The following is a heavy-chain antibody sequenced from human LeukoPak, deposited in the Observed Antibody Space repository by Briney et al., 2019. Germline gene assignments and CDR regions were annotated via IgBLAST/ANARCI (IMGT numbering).Heavy chain of an antibody. CDR3: ARGPGPYFDL. CDR2: INHSGST. V-gene: IGHV4-34*01. Sequence: PSETLSLTCAVYGGSFSGYYWSWIRQPPGKGLEWIGEINHSGSTNYNPSLKSRVTISVDTSKNQFSLKLSSVTAADTAVYYCARGPGPYFDLWGRGTLVTVSS. CDR1: GGSFSGYY. J-gene: IGHJ2*01.